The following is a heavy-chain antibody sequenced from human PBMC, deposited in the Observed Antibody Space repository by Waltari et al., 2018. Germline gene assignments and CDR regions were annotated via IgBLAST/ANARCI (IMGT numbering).Heavy chain of an antibody. CDR2: ISGSGCST. CDR3: AKGPTFWSGYPSDY. Sequence: EVQLLESGGGLVQPGGSLRLSCAASGFTFSSYAMSWVRQAPGKGLEWVSAISGSGCSTYYADSVTGRFTISRDNSKNTLYLQMNSLRAEDTAVYYCAKGPTFWSGYPSDYWGQGTLVTVSS. CDR1: GFTFSSYA. V-gene: IGHV3-23*01. D-gene: IGHD3-3*01. J-gene: IGHJ4*02.